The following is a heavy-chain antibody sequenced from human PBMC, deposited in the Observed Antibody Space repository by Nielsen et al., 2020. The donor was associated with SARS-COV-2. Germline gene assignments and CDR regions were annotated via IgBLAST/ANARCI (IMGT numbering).Heavy chain of an antibody. V-gene: IGHV1-8*01. CDR1: GYTFTSYD. CDR3: ARDYYDSSGYSDY. Sequence: ASVKVSCKASGYTFTSYDINWVRQATGQGLEWMGWMNPNSGNTGYAQKFQGRVTMTTDTSTSTAYMELRSLRSDDTAVYYCARDYYDSSGYSDYWGLGTLVTVSS. D-gene: IGHD3-22*01. CDR2: MNPNSGNT. J-gene: IGHJ4*02.